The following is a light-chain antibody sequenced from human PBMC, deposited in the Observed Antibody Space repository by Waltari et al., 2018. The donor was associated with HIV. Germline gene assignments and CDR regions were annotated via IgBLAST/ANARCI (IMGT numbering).Light chain of an antibody. V-gene: IGLV2-8*01. J-gene: IGLJ3*02. CDR1: RSDIGGSNS. CDR3: SSYAGNNRWV. CDR2: EVS. Sequence: QSALTQPPSTSGSLGRSVTIPCTGTRSDIGGSNSVAWYQQPPGQAPKVLISEVSKRPSGVPNRFSGSKFGNRASLTVSGLQAEDEAVYYCSSYAGNNRWVFGGGTKLTVL.